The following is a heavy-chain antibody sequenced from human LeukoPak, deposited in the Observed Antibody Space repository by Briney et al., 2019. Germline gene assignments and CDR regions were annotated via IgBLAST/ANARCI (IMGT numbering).Heavy chain of an antibody. CDR2: VYYSGTT. V-gene: IGHV4-39*07. D-gene: IGHD6-13*01. CDR3: AREYSSSRYDY. Sequence: PSETLSLTCSVSGGSISCSGYYWGWIRQPPGKGLEWIGGVYYSGTTYYNPSLKSRVIISVDTSKNQFSLRLSSVTAADTAIYYCAREYSSSRYDYWGQGTPVSVSS. CDR1: GGSISCSGYY. J-gene: IGHJ4*02.